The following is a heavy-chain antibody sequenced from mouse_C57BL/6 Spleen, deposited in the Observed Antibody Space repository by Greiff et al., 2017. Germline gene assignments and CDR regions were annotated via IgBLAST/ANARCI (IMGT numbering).Heavy chain of an antibody. CDR3: ASYGSSSGWYFDV. CDR2: ISDGGSYT. Sequence: EVKLMESGGGLVKPGGSLKLSCAASGFTFSSYAMSWVRQTPEKRLEWVATISDGGSYTYYPDNVKGRFTISRDNAKNNLYLQMSHLKSEDTAMXYCASYGSSSGWYFDVWGTGTTVTVSS. CDR1: GFTFSSYA. D-gene: IGHD1-1*01. J-gene: IGHJ1*03. V-gene: IGHV5-4*03.